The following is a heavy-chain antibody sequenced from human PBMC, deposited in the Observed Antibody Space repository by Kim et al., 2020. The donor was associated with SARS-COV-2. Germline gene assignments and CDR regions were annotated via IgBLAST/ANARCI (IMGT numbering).Heavy chain of an antibody. J-gene: IGHJ4*02. CDR2: IKQDGSEK. Sequence: GGSLRLSCAASGFTFSSYWMSWVRQAPGKGLEWVANIKQDGSEKYYVDSVKGRFTISRDNAKNSLYLQMNSLRAEDTAVYYCARDGWRVHNWNSNTLSDYWGQGTLVTVSS. V-gene: IGHV3-7*01. CDR1: GFTFSSYW. CDR3: ARDGWRVHNWNSNTLSDY. D-gene: IGHD1-7*01.